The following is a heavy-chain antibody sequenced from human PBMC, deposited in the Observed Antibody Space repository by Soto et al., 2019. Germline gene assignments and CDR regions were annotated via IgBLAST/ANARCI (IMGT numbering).Heavy chain of an antibody. CDR2: ISYDGSNK. Sequence: QVQLVESGGGVVQPGRSLRLSCAASGFTFSNYAMHWVRQAPGKGLAWVAVISYDGSNKYYADSVKGRFTISRDNSKNTLYLQMSSLRAEDTAVEYCARRPVTYYFDYWGQGTLVTVSS. CDR3: ARRPVTYYFDY. CDR1: GFTFSNYA. J-gene: IGHJ4*02. D-gene: IGHD4-17*01. V-gene: IGHV3-30-3*01.